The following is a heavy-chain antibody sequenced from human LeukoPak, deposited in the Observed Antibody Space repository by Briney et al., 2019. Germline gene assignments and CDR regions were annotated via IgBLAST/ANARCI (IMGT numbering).Heavy chain of an antibody. V-gene: IGHV4-4*02. CDR2: IYHSGST. Sequence: PSETLSLTCAVSGGSISSSNWWSWVRQPPGKGLEWIGEIYHSGSTNYNPSLKSRVTISVDKSKNQFSLKLSSVTAADTAVYYCARDRVVADLNWFDPWGQGTLVTVSS. D-gene: IGHD2-15*01. CDR3: ARDRVVADLNWFDP. J-gene: IGHJ5*02. CDR1: GGSISSSNW.